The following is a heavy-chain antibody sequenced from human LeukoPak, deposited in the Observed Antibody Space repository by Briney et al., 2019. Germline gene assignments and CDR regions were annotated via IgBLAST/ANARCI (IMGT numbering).Heavy chain of an antibody. CDR3: ARDHNLYSSIAARPLGY. Sequence: ASVKVSCKASGYTFTSYYMHWVRQAPGQGLEWMGIINPSGGSTSYAQKFQGRVTMTRDTSTSTVYMELSSLRSEDTAVYYCARDHNLYSSIAARPLGYWGRGTLVTVSS. CDR1: GYTFTSYY. CDR2: INPSGGST. D-gene: IGHD6-6*01. J-gene: IGHJ4*02. V-gene: IGHV1-46*01.